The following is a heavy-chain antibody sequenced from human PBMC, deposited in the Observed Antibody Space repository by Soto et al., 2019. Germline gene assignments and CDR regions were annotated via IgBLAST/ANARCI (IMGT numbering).Heavy chain of an antibody. Sequence: GESLKLSCTGSGYTFLNYCIGWGRQLPGKGLEWMGITYPGASDTRYSPSFQGQVSISSDKSISTAYLQWSRLKASDSAMYYCATSVKFGCGDYTYAMDVWGQGNTVSVSS. D-gene: IGHD4-17*01. CDR1: GYTFLNYC. V-gene: IGHV5-51*01. CDR3: ATSVKFGCGDYTYAMDV. J-gene: IGHJ6*01. CDR2: TYPGASDT.